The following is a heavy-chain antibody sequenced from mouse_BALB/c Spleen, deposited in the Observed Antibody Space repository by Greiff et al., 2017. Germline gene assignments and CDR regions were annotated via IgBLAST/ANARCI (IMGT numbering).Heavy chain of an antibody. J-gene: IGHJ3*01. Sequence: QVQLQQPGAELVKPGASVKMSCKASGYTFTSYWMHWVKQRPGQGLEWIGTIDPSDSYTSYNQKFKGKATLTVDTSSSTAYMQLSSLTSEDSAVYYCTRCPQYCNYLAWFAYWGQGTLVTVSA. CDR3: TRCPQYCNYLAWFAY. D-gene: IGHD2-10*02. V-gene: IGHV1S127*01. CDR1: GYTFTSYW. CDR2: IDPSDSYT.